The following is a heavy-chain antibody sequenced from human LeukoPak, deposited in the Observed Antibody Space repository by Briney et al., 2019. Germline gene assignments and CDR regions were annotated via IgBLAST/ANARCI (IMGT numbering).Heavy chain of an antibody. CDR1: GFTFSSYG. CDR2: IRYDGDNK. J-gene: IGHJ4*02. CDR3: ARNGYYYDSSGYYSSQNFDY. V-gene: IGHV3-30*02. Sequence: GGSLRLSCAASGFTFSSYGMHWVRQAPGKGLEWVAFIRYDGDNKYYADSVKGRFTISRDNSKNTLYLQMNSLRAEDTAVYYCARNGYYYDSSGYYSSQNFDYWGQGTLVTVSS. D-gene: IGHD3-22*01.